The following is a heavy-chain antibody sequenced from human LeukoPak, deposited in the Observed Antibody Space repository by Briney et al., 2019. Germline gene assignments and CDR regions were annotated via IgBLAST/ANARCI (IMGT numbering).Heavy chain of an antibody. CDR2: ISSDGTKK. CDR1: GFTFSSYG. CDR3: ARGYYDNSGYYFPFDY. J-gene: IGHJ4*02. V-gene: IGHV3-30*03. Sequence: PGGSLRLSCAASGFTFSSYGMYWVRQAPGKGLEWVAVISSDGTKKYYADSVKGRFTISRDNSKNTLYLQMNSLGTEDTAVYYCARGYYDNSGYYFPFDYWGQGTLVTVSS. D-gene: IGHD3-22*01.